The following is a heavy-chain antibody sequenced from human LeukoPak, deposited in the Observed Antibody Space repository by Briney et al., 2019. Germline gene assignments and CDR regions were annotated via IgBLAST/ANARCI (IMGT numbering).Heavy chain of an antibody. CDR1: GGSFSGYY. D-gene: IGHD1-26*01. J-gene: IGHJ4*02. V-gene: IGHV4-34*01. CDR3: VRGGSYYFDY. Sequence: SETLSLTCAVYGGSFSGYYWSWIRQPPGKGLEWIGEINHSGSTNYNPSLKSRVTILVDTSKNQFSLKLSSVTAADTAVYYCVRGGSYYFDYWGQGTLVTVSS. CDR2: INHSGST.